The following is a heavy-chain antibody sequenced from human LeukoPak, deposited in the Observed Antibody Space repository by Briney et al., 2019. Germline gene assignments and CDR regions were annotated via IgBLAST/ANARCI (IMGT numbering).Heavy chain of an antibody. J-gene: IGHJ5*02. CDR3: GRDIVISA. D-gene: IGHD3/OR15-3a*01. V-gene: IGHV3-48*02. CDR2: FSRGDTTI. CDR1: GSAFTRSA. Sequence: TGGSLRLSCTTLGSAFTRSAMIWVPQAPGKGREWVSYFSRGDTTIFHSHSVKGRFTPSPDSATKTLYLHMNTLRDLETPLYSFGRDIVISAWGQGTLVTVSS.